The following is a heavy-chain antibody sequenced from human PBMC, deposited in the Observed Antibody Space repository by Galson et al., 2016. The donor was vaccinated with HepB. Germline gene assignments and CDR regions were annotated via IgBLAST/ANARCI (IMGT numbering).Heavy chain of an antibody. CDR3: AKGGGVYNWFDP. D-gene: IGHD2-15*01. CDR2: IPGRGDST. CDR1: GLILSKYA. J-gene: IGHJ5*02. V-gene: IGHV3-23*01. Sequence: SLRLPCAVSGLILSKYAMSWFGQAPGHGLVWVSCIPGRGDSTYYAGSVKSRFTISRDNSRDTLYLQMNSLRGDDTALYYCAKGGGVYNWFDPWGQGTLVTVSS.